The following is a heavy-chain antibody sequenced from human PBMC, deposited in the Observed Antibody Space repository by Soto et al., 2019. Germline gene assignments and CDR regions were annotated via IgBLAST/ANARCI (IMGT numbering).Heavy chain of an antibody. V-gene: IGHV3-33*01. CDR2: IWYDGSNK. CDR1: GFTFSGYG. Sequence: VQLVESGGGVVQPGRSLRLSCAASGFTFSGYGMQWVRQAPGKGLEWVAVIWYDGSNKYYADSVKGRFTISRDNSKNTLYLQMNSLRVEDTAVYYCARGTLRGDYGADYWGQGTLVTVSS. CDR3: ARGTLRGDYGADY. J-gene: IGHJ4*02. D-gene: IGHD2-21*02.